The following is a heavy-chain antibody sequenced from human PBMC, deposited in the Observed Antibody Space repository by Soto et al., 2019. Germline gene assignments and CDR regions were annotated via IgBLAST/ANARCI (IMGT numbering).Heavy chain of an antibody. Sequence: EVQLVDSGGGLDQPGGSLRLSCAASEFTFRSYWMHWVRQSPGKGLVWVSIIYSDGATYFADSVKGRFTISRDNSKNTVFLQMNSLRAEDTADYYCATVPDSRDYSHCPPRYWGEGTLVTVSS. CDR3: ATVPDSRDYSHCPPRY. J-gene: IGHJ1*01. CDR2: IYSDGAT. CDR1: EFTFRSYW. D-gene: IGHD3-22*01. V-gene: IGHV3-53*01.